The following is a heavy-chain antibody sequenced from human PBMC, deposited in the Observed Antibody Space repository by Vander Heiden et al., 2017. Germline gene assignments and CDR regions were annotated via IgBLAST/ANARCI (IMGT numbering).Heavy chain of an antibody. V-gene: IGHV4-31*03. Sequence: QVQLQESGPGLVKPSQTLSIPCTVSGGSISSGGYYWSWIRQHPGKGLEWIGYIYYSGSTYYNPSLKSRVTISVDTSKNQFSLKLSSVTAADTAVYYCAGLLRYQLLTFDYWGQGTLVTVSS. D-gene: IGHD2-2*01. CDR2: IYYSGST. J-gene: IGHJ4*02. CDR1: GGSISSGGYY. CDR3: AGLLRYQLLTFDY.